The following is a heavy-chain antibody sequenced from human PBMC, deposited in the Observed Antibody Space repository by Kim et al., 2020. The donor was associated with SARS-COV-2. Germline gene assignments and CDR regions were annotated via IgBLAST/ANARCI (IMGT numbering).Heavy chain of an antibody. V-gene: IGHV3-23*01. D-gene: IGHD1-26*01. Sequence: GGSLRLSCAASGLTFSNSPMGWVRQAPGKGLEWVARLSWDGNSASYADSAPGRVTFSIDNSKTTHTLYMHILSVKTTATSYCAKATATTEFDY. CDR2: LSWDGNSA. CDR1: GLTFSNSP. CDR3: AKATATTEFDY. J-gene: IGHJ4*01.